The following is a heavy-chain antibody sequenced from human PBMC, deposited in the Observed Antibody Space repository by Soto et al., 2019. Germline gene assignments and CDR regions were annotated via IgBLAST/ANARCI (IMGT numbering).Heavy chain of an antibody. J-gene: IGHJ6*02. CDR1: GFTFSSYA. Sequence: EVQLLESGGGLGQPGGSLRLSCAASGFTFSSYAMSWVRQAPGKGLEWVSAISGSGGSTYYADSVKGRFTISRDNSKNTLYLQMNCLRAEDTAVYYCAKDPVYYYYGMGVWGQGTTVTVSS. V-gene: IGHV3-23*01. CDR3: AKDPVYYYYGMGV. CDR2: ISGSGGST.